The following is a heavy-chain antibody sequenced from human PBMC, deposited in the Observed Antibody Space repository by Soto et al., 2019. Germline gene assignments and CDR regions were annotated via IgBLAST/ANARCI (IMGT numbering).Heavy chain of an antibody. V-gene: IGHV4-59*01. CDR3: AKAGGWYADWFDP. D-gene: IGHD6-19*01. CDR2: IYNRGNT. Sequence: QVQLQESGPGLVEPSETLSLTCTVSGGSIGNDYWRWIRQPPGKGLEWIGYIYNRGNTNYNPSLKSRATISVDTSKNQFSLKLTSVTAADTAIYYCAKAGGWYADWFDPWGQGTLVTVSS. CDR1: GGSIGNDY. J-gene: IGHJ5*02.